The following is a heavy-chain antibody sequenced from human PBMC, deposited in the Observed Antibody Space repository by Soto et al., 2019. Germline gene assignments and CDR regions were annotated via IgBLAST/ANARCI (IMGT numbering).Heavy chain of an antibody. D-gene: IGHD3-3*01. CDR2: ISYDGSNK. CDR3: AKDDGFLEWLLSNSYYYYGMDV. J-gene: IGHJ6*02. V-gene: IGHV3-30*18. CDR1: GLTFSSYG. Sequence: GESLKISCAASGLTFSSYGMHWVRQAPGKGLEWVAVISYDGSNKYYADSVKGRFTISRDNSKNTLYLQMNSLRAEDTAVYYCAKDDGFLEWLLSNSYYYYGMDVWGQGTTVTVSS.